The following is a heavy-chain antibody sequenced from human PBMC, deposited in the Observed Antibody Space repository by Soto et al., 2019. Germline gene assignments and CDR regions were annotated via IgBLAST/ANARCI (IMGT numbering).Heavy chain of an antibody. CDR2: INHSGST. Sequence: SETLSLTCAVYGGSFSGYYWSWIRQPPGKGLEWIGEINHSGSTNYNPSLKSRVTISVDTSKNQFSLKLSSVTAADTAVYYCARASRRMDVWGKGTTVTVSS. J-gene: IGHJ6*04. CDR1: GGSFSGYY. V-gene: IGHV4-34*01. CDR3: ARASRRMDV.